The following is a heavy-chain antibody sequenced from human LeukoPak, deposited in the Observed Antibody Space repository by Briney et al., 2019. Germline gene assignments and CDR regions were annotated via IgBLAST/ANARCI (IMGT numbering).Heavy chain of an antibody. Sequence: PGGSLRLSCAASGFAFRAYAIHWVRQAPGKGLEWISFISFDAHTKYYANSVKGRLTISRDNSKNTLSLQMNSLRAEDTAIYYCARAQEVGYSIPWDAYYYYGMDVWGQGTTVTVSS. D-gene: IGHD5-18*01. CDR3: ARAQEVGYSIPWDAYYYYGMDV. CDR2: ISFDAHTK. V-gene: IGHV3-30-3*01. J-gene: IGHJ6*02. CDR1: GFAFRAYA.